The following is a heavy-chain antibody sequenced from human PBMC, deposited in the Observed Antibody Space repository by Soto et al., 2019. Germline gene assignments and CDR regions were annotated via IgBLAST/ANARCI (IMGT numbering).Heavy chain of an antibody. J-gene: IGHJ5*02. CDR2: IYYSGST. D-gene: IGHD3-3*01. CDR3: ARRPTDDFWSGHQGWFDP. Sequence: SETLSLTCTVSGGSISSSSYYWGWIRQPPGKGLEWIGSIYYSGSTYYNPSLKSRVTISVDTSKNQFSLKLSSVTAADTAVYYCARRPTDDFWSGHQGWFDPWGQGTLVTVSS. V-gene: IGHV4-39*01. CDR1: GGSISSSSYY.